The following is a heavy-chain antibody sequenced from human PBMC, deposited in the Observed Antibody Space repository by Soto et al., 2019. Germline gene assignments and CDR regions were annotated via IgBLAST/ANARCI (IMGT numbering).Heavy chain of an antibody. J-gene: IGHJ4*02. Sequence: QVQLQESGPGLVSPLGTLSLTCAVSGGSINTDSWWTWVRQPPGKGLEWIGEIHRSRGTNYNSSLTSRVTISIDWSTNHFSLRLYSVTAADTAVYYCASREEARPFWGQGTLVTVSS. D-gene: IGHD6-6*01. CDR3: ASREEARPF. V-gene: IGHV4-4*02. CDR2: IHRSRGT. CDR1: GGSINTDSW.